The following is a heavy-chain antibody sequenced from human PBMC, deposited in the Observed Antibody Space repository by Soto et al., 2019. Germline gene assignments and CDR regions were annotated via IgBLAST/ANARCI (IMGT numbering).Heavy chain of an antibody. CDR2: IFYSGST. V-gene: IGHV4-59*04. D-gene: IGHD6-19*01. CDR3: ARRYGWLYFDY. CDR1: GGSISSYY. Sequence: ASETLSLTCTVSGGSISSYYWSWIRQPPGKGLEWIGTIFYSGSTYYNPSLKSRVTISVDTSKNQFSLRLISVTAADTALYYCARRYGWLYFDYWGQGSLVTVSS. J-gene: IGHJ4*02.